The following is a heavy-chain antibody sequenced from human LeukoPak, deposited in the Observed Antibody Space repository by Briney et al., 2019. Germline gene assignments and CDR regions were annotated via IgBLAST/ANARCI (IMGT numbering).Heavy chain of an antibody. V-gene: IGHV4-59*08. J-gene: IGHJ4*02. D-gene: IGHD2-8*01. CDR2: IHYSGNT. CDR3: ARHLRDTNGFYCHFDY. CDR1: DNSISSYY. Sequence: SETLSLTCTVSDNSISSYYWSWIRQPPGKGLEWIAYIHYSGNTNYNPSLKSRFTISVGTSKNQFSLKLTSVTASDTAVYYCARHLRDTNGFYCHFDYWGQGNLVTVSS.